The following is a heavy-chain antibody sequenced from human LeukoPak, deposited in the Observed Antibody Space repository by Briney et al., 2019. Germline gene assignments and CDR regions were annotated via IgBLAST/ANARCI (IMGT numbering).Heavy chain of an antibody. CDR1: GFTFSSYG. CDR3: EKGGDFWSGYYTGFVY. Sequence: GGSLRLSCAASGFTFSSYGMHWVRQAPGKGLEWVAFIRYDGSNKYYADSVKGRFTISRDNSKNTLYLQMNSLRAEDTAVYYWEKGGDFWSGYYTGFVYRHQGTLV. D-gene: IGHD3-3*01. CDR2: IRYDGSNK. V-gene: IGHV3-30*02. J-gene: IGHJ4*02.